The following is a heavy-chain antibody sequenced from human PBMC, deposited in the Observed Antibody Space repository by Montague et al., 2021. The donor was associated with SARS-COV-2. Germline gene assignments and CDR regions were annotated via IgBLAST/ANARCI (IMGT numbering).Heavy chain of an antibody. CDR1: GGSISDGGYS. J-gene: IGHJ4*02. Sequence: SETLSLTCTVSGGSISDGGYSWTWIRQPPGKGLEWIGSIYYSGSTHYNPSLKSRVTISVDTSKNQFSLKLSSVTAADTAVYYCARRGDYGGPRFDYWGQGTLVSVSS. D-gene: IGHD4-23*01. V-gene: IGHV4-39*01. CDR3: ARRGDYGGPRFDY. CDR2: IYYSGST.